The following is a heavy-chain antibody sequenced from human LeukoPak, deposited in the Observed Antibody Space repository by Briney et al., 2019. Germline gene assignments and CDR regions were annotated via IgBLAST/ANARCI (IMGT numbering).Heavy chain of an antibody. CDR3: ARGRAGGVTIFKPHMDV. Sequence: PSETLSLTCAVYGGSFSGYYWSWIRQPPGKGLEWIGEISHSGSTNYNPSLKSRVTISVDTSKNQFSLKLSSVTAADTAVYYCARGRAGGVTIFKPHMDVWGQGTTVTVSS. J-gene: IGHJ6*02. CDR2: ISHSGST. CDR1: GGSFSGYY. V-gene: IGHV4-34*01. D-gene: IGHD3-3*01.